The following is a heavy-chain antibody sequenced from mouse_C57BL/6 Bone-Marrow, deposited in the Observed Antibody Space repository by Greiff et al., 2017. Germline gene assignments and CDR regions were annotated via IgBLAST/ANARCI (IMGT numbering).Heavy chain of an antibody. CDR1: GYTFTSYW. CDR3: SRIYGSPYYDAMDV. J-gene: IGHJ4*01. CDR2: IRPKRGST. D-gene: IGHD1-1*01. Sequence: QVQLQQPGAELVQPGASVKLSCKASGYTFTSYWMHWVKQRPGQGLEWIGMIRPKRGSTNYNEKLKSKATLTVDKSYSTAYMQLCSLTSEDAAVYYCSRIYGSPYYDAMDVWGQGTSVTVSS. V-gene: IGHV1-64*01.